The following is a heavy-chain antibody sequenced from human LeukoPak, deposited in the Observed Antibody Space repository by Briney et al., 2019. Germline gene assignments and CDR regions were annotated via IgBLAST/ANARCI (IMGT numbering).Heavy chain of an antibody. CDR2: MNPNSGNT. CDR1: GGTFSSCA. CDR3: ARGQFGYYYDSSGYLNFDS. J-gene: IGHJ4*02. Sequence: ASVRVSCKASGGTFSSCAISWLRQATGQGLEWMGWMNPNSGNTGYAQKFQGRVTITRNTSISTAYMELSSLRSEDTAVYYCARGQFGYYYDSSGYLNFDSWGQGTLVTVSS. D-gene: IGHD3-22*01. V-gene: IGHV1-8*03.